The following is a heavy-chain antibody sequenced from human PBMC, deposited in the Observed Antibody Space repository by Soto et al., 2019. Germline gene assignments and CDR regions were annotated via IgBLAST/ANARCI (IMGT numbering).Heavy chain of an antibody. Sequence: SETLSLTCAVYGGSFSGYYWSWIRQPPGKGLEWIGEINHSGSTNYNPSLKSRVTISVDTSKNQFSLKLSSVTAADTAVYYCARAAPLYCSGGSCYSGRDYPGQATLVTVSS. CDR3: ARAAPLYCSGGSCYSGRDY. V-gene: IGHV4-34*01. D-gene: IGHD2-15*01. J-gene: IGHJ4*02. CDR1: GGSFSGYY. CDR2: INHSGST.